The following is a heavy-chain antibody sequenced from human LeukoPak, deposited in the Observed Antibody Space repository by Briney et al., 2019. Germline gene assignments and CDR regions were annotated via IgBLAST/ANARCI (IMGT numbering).Heavy chain of an antibody. D-gene: IGHD3-22*01. CDR3: ARDISASYYDSSGYYPFDY. V-gene: IGHV3-21*01. CDR1: GLTFSSYS. CDR2: ISSSSSYI. Sequence: GGSLRLSCAASGLTFSSYSMNWVRQAPGKGLEWVSSISSSSSYIYYADSVKGRFTISRDNAKNPLYLQMNSLRAEDTAVYYCARDISASYYDSSGYYPFDYWGQGTLVTVSS. J-gene: IGHJ4*02.